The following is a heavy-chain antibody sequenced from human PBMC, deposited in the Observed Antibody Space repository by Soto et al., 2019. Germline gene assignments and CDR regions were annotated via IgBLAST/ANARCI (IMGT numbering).Heavy chain of an antibody. CDR3: VKSFYDHRLRFLEWSNDYFDY. CDR2: ISSNGGST. CDR1: GFTFSSYA. V-gene: IGHV3-64D*06. Sequence: GGSLRLSCSASGFTFSSYAMHWVRQAPGKGLENVSAISSNGGSTYYADSVKGRFTISRDNSKNTLYLQMSSLRAEDTAVYYCVKSFYDHRLRFLEWSNDYFDYWGQGTLVTVSA. J-gene: IGHJ4*02. D-gene: IGHD3-3*01.